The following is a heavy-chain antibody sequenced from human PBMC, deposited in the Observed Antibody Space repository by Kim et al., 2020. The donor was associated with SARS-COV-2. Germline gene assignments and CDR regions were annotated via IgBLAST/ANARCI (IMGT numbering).Heavy chain of an antibody. CDR3: ARRGRITTIAVVTPRGFDP. CDR1: GGSSSGYY. CDR2: INHSGST. D-gene: IGHD3-22*01. Sequence: SETLSLTCAVYGGSSSGYYWSWIRQPPGKGLEWIGEINHSGSTNYNPSLKSRVTISVDTSKNQFSLKLSSVTAADTAVYYCARRGRITTIAVVTPRGFDP. V-gene: IGHV4-34*01. J-gene: IGHJ5*02.